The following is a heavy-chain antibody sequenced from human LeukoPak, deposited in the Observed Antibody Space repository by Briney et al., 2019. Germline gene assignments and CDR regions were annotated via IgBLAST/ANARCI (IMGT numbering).Heavy chain of an antibody. CDR1: GFTFSSYSMN. Sequence: PGGSLRLSCAASGFTFSSYSMNWVRQPPGKGLEWIGSIYYSGSTYYNPSLKSRVTISVDTSKNQFSLNLSSVTAADTAVYYCARLVGANRDYYYYYMDVWGKGTTVTVSS. CDR2: IYYSGST. D-gene: IGHD1-26*01. J-gene: IGHJ6*03. CDR3: ARLVGANRDYYYYYMDV. V-gene: IGHV4-39*07.